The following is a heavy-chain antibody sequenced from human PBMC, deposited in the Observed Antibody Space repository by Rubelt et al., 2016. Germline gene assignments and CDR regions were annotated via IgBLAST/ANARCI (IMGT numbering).Heavy chain of an antibody. V-gene: IGHV3-23*01. CDR2: ISGSGGST. CDR1: GFTFSSYA. D-gene: IGHD3-10*01. J-gene: IGHJ6*02. Sequence: GGSLRLSCAASGFTFSSYAMSWVRQAPGKGLEWVSAISGSGGSTYYADSVKGRFTISRDNSKNTLYLQMNSLRAEDTAVYYCAKELWFGENHSRGMDVWGQGTTVTVSS. CDR3: AKELWFGENHSRGMDV.